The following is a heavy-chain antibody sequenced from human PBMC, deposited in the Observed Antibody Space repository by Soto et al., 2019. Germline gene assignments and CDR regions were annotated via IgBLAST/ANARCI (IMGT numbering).Heavy chain of an antibody. Sequence: PGGSLRLSCGVSGFMFSDYYMAWIRQAPGKGLEWISYISSSGNTIYYADSVKGRFTVSRDNANSTLHLQMISLRADDTSLYYCARGVRSSLTAIGGFDPWGQGTLGTV. CDR2: ISSSGNTI. D-gene: IGHD2-21*02. J-gene: IGHJ5*02. CDR3: ARGVRSSLTAIGGFDP. CDR1: GFMFSDYY. V-gene: IGHV3-11*01.